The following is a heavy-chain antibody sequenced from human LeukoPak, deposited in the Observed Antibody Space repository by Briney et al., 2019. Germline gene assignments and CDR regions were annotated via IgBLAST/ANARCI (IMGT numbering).Heavy chain of an antibody. D-gene: IGHD5-12*01. Sequence: SETLSLTCTVSGGSISTYYWSWIRQPPGKGLEWIGYIYHSGSTNYNPSLKSRVTISVDTSQNQFYLKLSSVTAADTAVYYCTRDGYSGSDALWGQGTLVTVSS. CDR2: IYHSGST. V-gene: IGHV4-59*01. J-gene: IGHJ4*02. CDR1: GGSISTYY. CDR3: TRDGYSGSDAL.